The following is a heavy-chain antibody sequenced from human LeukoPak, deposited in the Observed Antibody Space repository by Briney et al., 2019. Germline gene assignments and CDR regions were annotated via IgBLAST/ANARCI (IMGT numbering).Heavy chain of an antibody. D-gene: IGHD1-7*01. Sequence: ASVKVSCKASGYTFTSYGISWVRQAPGQGLEWMGWISAYNGNTNYAQKLKGRATMTPDTSTSTAYMELRSLRSDDTAVYYCARDPPVITGTTRAYYYYYMDVWGKGTTVTVSS. CDR1: GYTFTSYG. J-gene: IGHJ6*03. CDR3: ARDPPVITGTTRAYYYYYMDV. CDR2: ISAYNGNT. V-gene: IGHV1-18*01.